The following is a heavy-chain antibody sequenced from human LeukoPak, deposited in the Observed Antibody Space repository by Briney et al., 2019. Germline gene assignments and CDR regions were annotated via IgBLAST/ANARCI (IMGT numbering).Heavy chain of an antibody. Sequence: GGSLRLSCVASGFTFSSYAMSWVRQAPGKGLEWVSGISGSGDNTYYADSVKGRFTISRDNSKNTLYVQVNSLGTEDTAAYYCAKGSYYDSSGSFYFDYWGQGTLVTVSS. CDR1: GFTFSSYA. V-gene: IGHV3-23*01. CDR2: ISGSGDNT. CDR3: AKGSYYDSSGSFYFDY. D-gene: IGHD3-22*01. J-gene: IGHJ4*02.